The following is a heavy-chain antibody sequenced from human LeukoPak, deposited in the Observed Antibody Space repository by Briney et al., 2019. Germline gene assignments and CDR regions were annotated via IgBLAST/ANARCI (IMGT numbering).Heavy chain of an antibody. CDR1: GYTFTGYY. CDR3: ATFLGVGGPGSGYYYYYMDV. J-gene: IGHJ6*03. V-gene: IGHV1-2*02. D-gene: IGHD2-21*01. CDR2: INPNSGGT. Sequence: GASVKVSCKAPGYTFTGYYMHWVRQAPGQGLEWMGWINPNSGGTNYAQKFQGRVTMTRDTSISTAYMELSRLRSDDTAVYYCATFLGVGGPGSGYYYYYMDVWGKGTTVTVSS.